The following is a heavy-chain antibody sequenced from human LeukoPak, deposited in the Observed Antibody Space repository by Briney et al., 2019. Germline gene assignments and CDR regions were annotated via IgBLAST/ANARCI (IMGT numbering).Heavy chain of an antibody. V-gene: IGHV3-7*01. Sequence: PGGSLRLSCAASGFTFSNAWMSWVRQAPGKGLEWVANIKQDGSEKYYVDSVKGRFTISRDNAKNSLYLQMNSLRAEDTAVYYCARDVVSSSWVLYKDAFDIWGQGTMVTVSS. CDR2: IKQDGSEK. CDR3: ARDVVSSSWVLYKDAFDI. CDR1: GFTFSNAW. J-gene: IGHJ3*02. D-gene: IGHD6-13*01.